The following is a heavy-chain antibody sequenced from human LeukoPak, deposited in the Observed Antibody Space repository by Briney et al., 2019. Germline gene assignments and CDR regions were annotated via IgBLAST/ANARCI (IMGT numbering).Heavy chain of an antibody. CDR2: IYYSGST. J-gene: IGHJ3*02. D-gene: IGHD2-2*01. V-gene: IGHV4-59*01. Sequence: NPSETLSLTCTVSGGSISSYYWSWIRQPPGKGLEWIGYIYYSGSTNYNPSLKSRVTISVDTSKNQFSLKLSSVTAADTAVYYCARLAVPADKGAFDIWAHGTLVTVSS. CDR3: ARLAVPADKGAFDI. CDR1: GGSISSYY.